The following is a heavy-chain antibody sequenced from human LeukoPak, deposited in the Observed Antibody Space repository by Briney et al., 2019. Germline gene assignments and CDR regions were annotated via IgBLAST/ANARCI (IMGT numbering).Heavy chain of an antibody. D-gene: IGHD1-26*01. CDR2: ISSSSSYI. CDR3: AKSGSSRNYYYYYMDV. CDR1: GFTFSSYT. V-gene: IGHV3-21*01. J-gene: IGHJ6*03. Sequence: GGSLRLSCAASGFTFSSYTMNWVRQAPGKGLEWVSSISSSSSYIYYAESVKGRFTMSRDNAKNSLYLQMNSLRAEDTAVYYCAKSGSSRNYYYYYMDVWGKGTTVTISS.